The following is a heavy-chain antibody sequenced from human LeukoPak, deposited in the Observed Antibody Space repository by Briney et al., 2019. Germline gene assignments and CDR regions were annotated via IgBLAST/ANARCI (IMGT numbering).Heavy chain of an antibody. Sequence: GGSLRLSCAASGFTFSSYAMSWVRQDPGKGLEWVSAISGSGGSTYYADSVKGRFTISRDNSKNTLYLQMSSLRAEDTAVYYCARPPYYYDSSGYLLYYFDYWGQGTLVTVSS. CDR1: GFTFSSYA. CDR3: ARPPYYYDSSGYLLYYFDY. V-gene: IGHV3-23*01. CDR2: ISGSGGST. J-gene: IGHJ4*02. D-gene: IGHD3-22*01.